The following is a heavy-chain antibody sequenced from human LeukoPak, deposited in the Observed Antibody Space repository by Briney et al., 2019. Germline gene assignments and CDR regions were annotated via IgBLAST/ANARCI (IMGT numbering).Heavy chain of an antibody. CDR2: IYYSGST. CDR1: GGSIISYY. CDR3: ARVPVDCSGGSCSDYYYYYMDV. Sequence: SETLSLTCTVSGGSIISYYWSWIRQPPGKGLEWIGYIYYSGSTNYNPSLKSRVTISVDTSKNQFSLKLSSVTAADTAVYYCARVPVDCSGGSCSDYYYYYMDVWGKGTTVTVSS. V-gene: IGHV4-59*01. J-gene: IGHJ6*03. D-gene: IGHD2-15*01.